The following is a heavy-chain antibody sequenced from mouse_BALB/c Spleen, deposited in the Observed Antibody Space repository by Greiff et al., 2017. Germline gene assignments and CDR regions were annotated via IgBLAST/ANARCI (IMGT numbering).Heavy chain of an antibody. CDR3: ARITTATPYYYAMDY. D-gene: IGHD1-2*01. CDR2: ILPGSGST. V-gene: IGHV1-9*01. Sequence: QVQLKQSGAELMKPGASVKISCKATGYTFSSYWIEWVKQRPGHGLEWIGEILPGSGSTNYNEKFKGKATFTADTSSNTAYMQLSSLTSEDSAVYYCARITTATPYYYAMDYWGQGTSVTVSS. J-gene: IGHJ4*01. CDR1: GYTFSSYW.